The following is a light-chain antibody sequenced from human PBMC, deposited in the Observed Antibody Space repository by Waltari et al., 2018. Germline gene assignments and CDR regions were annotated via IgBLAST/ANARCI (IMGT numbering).Light chain of an antibody. V-gene: IGLV2-14*03. Sequence: QSALTQPASVSGSPGQSITISCTGSSSDVGGYKYVPWYQQHPGKAPKLIIFDVSGRPFGVSTRFSGSKSGNTASLTISGLQPDDEADYHCISYTSSRHYVFGSGTKVIVL. CDR2: DVS. J-gene: IGLJ1*01. CDR3: ISYTSSRHYV. CDR1: SSDVGGYKY.